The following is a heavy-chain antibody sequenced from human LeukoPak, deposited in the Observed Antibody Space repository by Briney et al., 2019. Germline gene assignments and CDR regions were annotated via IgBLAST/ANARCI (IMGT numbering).Heavy chain of an antibody. CDR3: ARGPRIAVAGTGGYYFDY. CDR2: MNPNSGNT. Sequence: ASVKVSCKASGYTFTSYDINWVRQATGQGLEWMGWMNPNSGNTGYAQKFQGRVTMTRNTSISTAYMELRSLRSEDTAVYYCARGPRIAVAGTGGYYFDYWGQGTLVTVSS. CDR1: GYTFTSYD. V-gene: IGHV1-8*01. J-gene: IGHJ4*02. D-gene: IGHD6-19*01.